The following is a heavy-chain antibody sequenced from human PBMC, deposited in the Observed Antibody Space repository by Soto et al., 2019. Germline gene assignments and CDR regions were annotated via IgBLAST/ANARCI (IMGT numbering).Heavy chain of an antibody. Sequence: EVQLLESGGGLVQPGGSLRLSCAASGFTFSSYAMIWVRQAPGKGLEWVSVISGSGSSTYYVDSVKGRFTISRDNSKNTLYLQMNSLRVEDTALYYCANDLPGELLPTCFDPWGQGTLVTVSS. CDR2: ISGSGSST. V-gene: IGHV3-23*01. CDR1: GFTFSSYA. J-gene: IGHJ5*02. D-gene: IGHD1-26*01. CDR3: ANDLPGELLPTCFDP.